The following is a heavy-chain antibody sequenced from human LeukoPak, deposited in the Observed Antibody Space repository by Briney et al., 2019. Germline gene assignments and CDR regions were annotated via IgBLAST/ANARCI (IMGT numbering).Heavy chain of an antibody. CDR1: GGSISSGGYY. CDR2: IYHSGST. D-gene: IGHD2-21*01. CDR3: ARAAAAYYNWFDP. Sequence: SETLSLTCTVSGGSISSGGYYWSWIRQPPGKGLEWIGYIYHSGSTYYNPSLKSRVTISVDRSKNQFSLKVNSVTAADTAVYYCARAAAAYYNWFDPWGQGTVVTVSS. J-gene: IGHJ5*02. V-gene: IGHV4-30-2*01.